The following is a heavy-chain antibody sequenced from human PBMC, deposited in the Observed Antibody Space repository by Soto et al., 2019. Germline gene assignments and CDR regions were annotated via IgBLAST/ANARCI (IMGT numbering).Heavy chain of an antibody. V-gene: IGHV1-69*12. CDR3: ASWLKGPDIGNYYYGMDV. D-gene: IGHD2-15*01. Sequence: QVQLVQSGAEVKKPGSSVKVSCKASGGAFSDYAFSWVRQAPGQGLKWLGGIMPIFRAPDYAQKFQGRVTISADEFTRTAYMQMNSLRSEDTAVYYCASWLKGPDIGNYYYGMDVWGQGTTVTVS. J-gene: IGHJ6*02. CDR2: IMPIFRAP. CDR1: GGAFSDYA.